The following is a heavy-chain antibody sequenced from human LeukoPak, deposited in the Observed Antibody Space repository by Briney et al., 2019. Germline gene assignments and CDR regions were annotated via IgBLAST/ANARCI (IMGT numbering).Heavy chain of an antibody. Sequence: GGSLRLSCAASGFTFSSYWIHWVRQAPGKGLVWVPRINSDGSSTSYADSVKGRFTISRDNAKNTLYLQMNSLRAEDTAVYYCARDPVVPVGNWFDPWGQGTLVTVSS. CDR3: ARDPVVPVGNWFDP. J-gene: IGHJ5*02. D-gene: IGHD2-2*01. CDR1: GFTFSSYW. V-gene: IGHV3-74*01. CDR2: INSDGSST.